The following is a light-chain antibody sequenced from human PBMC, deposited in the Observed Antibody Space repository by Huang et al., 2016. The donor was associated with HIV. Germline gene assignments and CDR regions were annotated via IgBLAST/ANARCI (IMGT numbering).Light chain of an antibody. Sequence: DIQMTQSPSSLSATIGDRVTITCRASQSISSHLNWYQQKPGKTPKLLIYGASKLQTGGPARFSGRGSGTDFTLAISSLQPEDFATYYCQQSYDARTFGQGTKVEI. J-gene: IGKJ1*01. V-gene: IGKV1-39*01. CDR2: GAS. CDR3: QQSYDART. CDR1: QSISSH.